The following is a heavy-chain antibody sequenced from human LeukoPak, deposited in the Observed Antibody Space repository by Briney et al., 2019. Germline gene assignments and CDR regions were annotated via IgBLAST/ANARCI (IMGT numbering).Heavy chain of an antibody. CDR2: IRYDGSNK. V-gene: IGHV3-30*02. J-gene: IGHJ4*02. Sequence: GGSLRLSCAASGFTFSSYGMHWVRQAPGKGLEWVAFIRYDGSNKYYADSVKGRFTISRDNSKNTLYLQMNSLRAEDTAVYYCAKEITVTPSDYWGQGTLVTVSS. D-gene: IGHD4-11*01. CDR3: AKEITVTPSDY. CDR1: GFTFSSYG.